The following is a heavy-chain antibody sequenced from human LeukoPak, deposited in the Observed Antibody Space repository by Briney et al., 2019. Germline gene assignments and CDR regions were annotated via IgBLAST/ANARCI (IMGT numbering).Heavy chain of an antibody. J-gene: IGHJ5*02. Sequence: GESLKISCKGSGYSVNNYWVGWVRQMPGKGLEWMGIIYPADSDIRYSPSFQGQVTISADKSISTAYLQWSSLKASDTAMYYCARQEYCSGGSCYTWFDPWGQGTLVTVSS. CDR1: GYSVNNYW. CDR3: ARQEYCSGGSCYTWFDP. D-gene: IGHD2-15*01. V-gene: IGHV5-51*01. CDR2: IYPADSDI.